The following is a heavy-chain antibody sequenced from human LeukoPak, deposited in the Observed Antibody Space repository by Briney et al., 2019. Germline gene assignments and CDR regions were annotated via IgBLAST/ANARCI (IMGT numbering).Heavy chain of an antibody. V-gene: IGHV3-74*01. CDR2: ITSDGSST. D-gene: IGHD1-1*01. J-gene: IGHJ5*02. CDR1: GFTFSTYW. CDR3: ARDINWALGNP. Sequence: GGSLRLSCAASGFTFSTYWMSWVRQAPGKGLVWVSRITSDGSSTIYADSVKGRFTSSRDNAKNTLYLQMNSLRVEDTAVYYCARDINWALGNPWGQGTLVIVSS.